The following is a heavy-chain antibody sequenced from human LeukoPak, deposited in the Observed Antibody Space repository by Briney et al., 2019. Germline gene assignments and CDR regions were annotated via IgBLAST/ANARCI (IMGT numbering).Heavy chain of an antibody. CDR1: GGTFSSYA. CDR3: ARSEMATITALDY. J-gene: IGHJ4*02. D-gene: IGHD5-24*01. CDR2: IIPIFGTA. Sequence: SVKVSCKASGGTFSSYAISWVRQAPGQGLEWMGGIIPIFGTANYAQKFQGRVTITADESTSTAYMELSSLRSEDTAVYYCARSEMATITALDYWGQGTLVTVSS. V-gene: IGHV1-69*13.